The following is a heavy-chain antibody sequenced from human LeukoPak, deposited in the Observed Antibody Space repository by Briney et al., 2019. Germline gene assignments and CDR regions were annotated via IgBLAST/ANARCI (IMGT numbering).Heavy chain of an antibody. CDR2: ISYDGSVK. D-gene: IGHD3-10*01. CDR3: ARALWSGPVYYGMDV. CDR1: GFAFSTYA. J-gene: IGHJ6*02. V-gene: IGHV3-30-3*01. Sequence: GGSLRLSCAASGFAFSTYAMHWVRQAPGKGLEWVAVISYDGSVKYYADSVKGRFTISRDNSKNTLYLQMNSLRSDTAVYYCARALWSGPVYYGMDVWGQGTTVTVSS.